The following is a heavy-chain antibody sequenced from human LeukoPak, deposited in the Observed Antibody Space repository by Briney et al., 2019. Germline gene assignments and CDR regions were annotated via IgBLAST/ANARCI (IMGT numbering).Heavy chain of an antibody. CDR2: IYYSGST. J-gene: IGHJ4*02. Sequence: SETLSLTCTVSGGSISSSSYYWGWIRQPPGKGLEWIGSIYYSGSTCYNPSLKSRVTISVDTSKNQFSLKLSSVTAADTAVYYCARVRLHYYDSSGYQFDYWGQGTLVTVSS. CDR1: GGSISSSSYY. CDR3: ARVRLHYYDSSGYQFDY. D-gene: IGHD3-22*01. V-gene: IGHV4-39*01.